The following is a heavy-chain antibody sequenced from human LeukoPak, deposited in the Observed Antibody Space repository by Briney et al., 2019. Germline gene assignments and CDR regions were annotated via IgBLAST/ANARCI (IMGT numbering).Heavy chain of an antibody. CDR2: ISYDGSNK. Sequence: PGRSLRLSCAASGFTFSSYAMHWVRQAPGKGLEWVAVISYDGSNKYYADSVKGRFTISRDNSKNTLYLQMNSLRAEDTAVYYCARPRGEDAFDIWGQGTMVTVSS. D-gene: IGHD3-16*01. J-gene: IGHJ3*02. V-gene: IGHV3-30-3*01. CDR3: ARPRGEDAFDI. CDR1: GFTFSSYA.